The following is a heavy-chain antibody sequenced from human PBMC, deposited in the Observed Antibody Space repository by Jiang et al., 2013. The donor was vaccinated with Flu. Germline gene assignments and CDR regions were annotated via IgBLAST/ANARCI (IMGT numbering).Heavy chain of an antibody. D-gene: IGHD6-19*01. CDR1: GYTFTGYY. CDR3: ARAGIAVAGDRTAFDY. CDR2: INPNSGGT. J-gene: IGHJ4*02. Sequence: QLVESGAEVKKPGASVKVSCKASGYTFTGYYMHWVRQAPGQGLEWMGWINPNSGGTNYAQKFQGWVTMTRDTSISTAYMELSRLRSDDTAVYYCARAGIAVAGDRTAFDYWGQGTLVTVSS. V-gene: IGHV1-2*04.